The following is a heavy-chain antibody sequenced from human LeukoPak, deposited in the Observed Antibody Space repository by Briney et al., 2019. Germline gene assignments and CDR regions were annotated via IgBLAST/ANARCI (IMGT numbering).Heavy chain of an antibody. D-gene: IGHD3-22*01. V-gene: IGHV4-39*07. CDR1: GGSISSSSYY. J-gene: IGHJ3*02. CDR3: AREPYYYDSSGYSDAFDI. Sequence: SETLSLTCTVSGGSISSSSYYWGWTRQPPGKGLEWIGSIYYSGSTYYNPSLKSRVTISVDTSKNQFSLKLSSVTAADTAVYYCAREPYYYDSSGYSDAFDIWGQGTMVTVSS. CDR2: IYYSGST.